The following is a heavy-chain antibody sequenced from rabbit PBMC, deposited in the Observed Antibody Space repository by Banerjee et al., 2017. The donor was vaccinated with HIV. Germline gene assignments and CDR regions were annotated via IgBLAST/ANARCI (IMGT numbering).Heavy chain of an antibody. CDR1: GVSFSSNYY. D-gene: IGHD8-1*01. V-gene: IGHV1S45*01. J-gene: IGHJ3*01. CDR3: ARDTGSSFSSYGMDL. Sequence: QEQLEESGGDLVKPGASLTLTCTASGVSFSSNYYMCWVRQAPGKGLEWIACIDSGSSGFIYFASWAKGRFTISKTSSTTVTLQMTSLTAADTATYFCARDTGSSFSSYGMDLWGQGTLVTVS. CDR2: IDSGSSGFI.